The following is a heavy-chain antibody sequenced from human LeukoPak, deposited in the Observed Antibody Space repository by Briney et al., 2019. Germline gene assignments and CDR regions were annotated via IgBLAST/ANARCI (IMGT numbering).Heavy chain of an antibody. CDR3: ARDYYDSSGYMSWFDP. CDR2: FYYSGST. D-gene: IGHD3-22*01. CDR1: GGSISSYY. Sequence: PSETLSLTCTVSGGSISSYYWSWIRQPPGKGLEWIGYFYYSGSTNYNPSLKSRVSISADTSKNQFSLNLSSVTAADTAVYYCARDYYDSSGYMSWFDPWGQGTLVTVSS. V-gene: IGHV4-59*01. J-gene: IGHJ5*02.